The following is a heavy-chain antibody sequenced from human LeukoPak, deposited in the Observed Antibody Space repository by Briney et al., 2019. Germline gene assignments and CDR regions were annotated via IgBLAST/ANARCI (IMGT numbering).Heavy chain of an antibody. CDR3: ARVEDVYTSSPYFDY. CDR2: ISSSSSYI. D-gene: IGHD6-6*01. V-gene: IGHV3-21*01. CDR1: GFTFSSYS. J-gene: IGHJ4*02. Sequence: GGSLRLSCAASGFTFSSYSMNWVRRAPGKGLGWVSSISSSSSYIYYADSMKCRFTISRDNARNSLYLQMNSLRAEDTAVYYCARVEDVYTSSPYFDYWGQGTLVTVSS.